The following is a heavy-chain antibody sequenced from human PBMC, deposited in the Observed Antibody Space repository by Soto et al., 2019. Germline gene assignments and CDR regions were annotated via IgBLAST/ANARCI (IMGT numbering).Heavy chain of an antibody. CDR1: GGAFSGYY. CDR3: ARGTVIRSYYGMDV. V-gene: IGHV4-34*01. Sequence: LXLTCAVYGGAFSGYYWSWILQPPGKGLEWIGEINHSGSTNYNPSLKSRVTISVDTSKNQFSPKLSSVTAADTAVYYCARGTVIRSYYGMDVWGQGTTVTVSS. CDR2: INHSGST. D-gene: IGHD4-4*01. J-gene: IGHJ6*02.